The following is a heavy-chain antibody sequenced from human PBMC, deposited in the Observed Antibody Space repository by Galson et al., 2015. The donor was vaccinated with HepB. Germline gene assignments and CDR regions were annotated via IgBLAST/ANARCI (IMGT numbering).Heavy chain of an antibody. Sequence: SLRLSCAASGFTFSSYGMHWVRQAPGKGLEWVAVISYDGSNKYYADSVKGRFTISRDNSKNTLYLQMNSLRAEDTAVYYCAKVGGGWELLSPRNYFDYWGQGTLVTVSS. D-gene: IGHD1-26*01. CDR1: GFTFSSYG. V-gene: IGHV3-30*18. CDR2: ISYDGSNK. J-gene: IGHJ4*02. CDR3: AKVGGGWELLSPRNYFDY.